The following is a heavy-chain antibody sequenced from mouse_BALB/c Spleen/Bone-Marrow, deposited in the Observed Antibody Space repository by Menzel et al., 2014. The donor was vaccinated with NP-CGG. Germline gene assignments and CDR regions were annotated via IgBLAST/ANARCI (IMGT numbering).Heavy chain of an antibody. J-gene: IGHJ3*01. Sequence: EVHLVESGAELVKPGASVKLSCTASGFNINDTYMHWVKQRPEQGLEWIGRIDPANGNTKYDPKFQGKATITADTSSNTAYLQLSSLTSEDTAVYYCARGDYGGFAYWGQGTLVTVSA. V-gene: IGHV14-3*02. CDR3: ARGDYGGFAY. D-gene: IGHD2-4*01. CDR2: IDPANGNT. CDR1: GFNINDTY.